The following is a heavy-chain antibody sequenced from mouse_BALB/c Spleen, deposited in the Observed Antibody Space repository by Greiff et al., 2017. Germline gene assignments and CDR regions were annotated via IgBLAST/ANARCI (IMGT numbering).Heavy chain of an antibody. CDR1: GFTFSSFG. V-gene: IGHV5-17*02. CDR2: ISSGSSTI. D-gene: IGHD2-3*01. Sequence: EVKLVESGGGLVQPGGSRKLSCAASGFTFSSFGMHWVRQAPEKGLEWVAYISSGSSTIYYADTVKGRFTISRDNPKNTLFLQMTSLRSEDTAMYYCARLDDGYYDYYAMDYWGQGTSVTVS. CDR3: ARLDDGYYDYYAMDY. J-gene: IGHJ4*01.